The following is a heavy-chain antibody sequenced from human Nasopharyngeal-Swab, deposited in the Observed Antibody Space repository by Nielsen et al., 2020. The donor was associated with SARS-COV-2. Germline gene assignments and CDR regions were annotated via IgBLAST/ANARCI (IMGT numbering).Heavy chain of an antibody. V-gene: IGHV3-15*01. D-gene: IGHD3-10*01. J-gene: IGHJ5*02. CDR1: GFTFSNAW. Sequence: GGSLRLSCAASGFTFSNAWMSWVRQAPGKGLEWVGRIKSKTDGGTTDYAAPVKGRFTISRDDSKNTLYLQMNSLKTEDTAVYYCTTSPPGLLLWFGELGAMGNWFDPWGQGTLVTVSS. CDR3: TTSPPGLLLWFGELGAMGNWFDP. CDR2: IKSKTDGGTT.